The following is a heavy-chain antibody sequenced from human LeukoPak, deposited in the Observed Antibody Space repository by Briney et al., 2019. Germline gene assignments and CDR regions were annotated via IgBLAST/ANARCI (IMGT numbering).Heavy chain of an antibody. Sequence: VASVKVSCKASGYTFNSYYMYWVRQAPGEGLEWMGIINPSGGSTTYAQKFQGRVTMTSDTSTSTVHMEMNSLRSEDTAVYYCARVSPRGLAAYYYYYIDVWGKGTTVTVSS. CDR1: GYTFNSYY. CDR2: INPSGGST. CDR3: ARVSPRGLAAYYYYYIDV. V-gene: IGHV1-46*02. J-gene: IGHJ6*03. D-gene: IGHD2/OR15-2a*01.